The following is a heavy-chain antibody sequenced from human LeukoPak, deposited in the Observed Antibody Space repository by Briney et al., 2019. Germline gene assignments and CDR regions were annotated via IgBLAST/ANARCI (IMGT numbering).Heavy chain of an antibody. D-gene: IGHD1-26*01. CDR2: IKRDGSEK. Sequence: GGSLRLACAASGFTLISYWMSWVRQAPGKGLEWVANIKRDGSEKYYVDSVKGRFSISRDNAKNSLYLQMTSLRVEDTAVYYCVRDDGATKPCWGQGTLVTVSS. CDR1: GFTLISYW. V-gene: IGHV3-7*01. J-gene: IGHJ4*02. CDR3: VRDDGATKPC.